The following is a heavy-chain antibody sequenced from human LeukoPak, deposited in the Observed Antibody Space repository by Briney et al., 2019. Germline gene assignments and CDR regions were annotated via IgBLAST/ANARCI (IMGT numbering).Heavy chain of an antibody. Sequence: GGSLRLSCAASGVTFSSYSMNWFRQAPGKGLEWVSYISSRSSTIYYADSVKGRFPISRDNAKNSLYLQMNRLRAEDTAVYYCAREGGSYFDDHYYYMDVWGKGTTVTVSS. CDR3: AREGGSYFDDHYYYMDV. D-gene: IGHD1-26*01. V-gene: IGHV3-48*04. CDR1: GVTFSSYS. J-gene: IGHJ6*03. CDR2: ISSRSSTI.